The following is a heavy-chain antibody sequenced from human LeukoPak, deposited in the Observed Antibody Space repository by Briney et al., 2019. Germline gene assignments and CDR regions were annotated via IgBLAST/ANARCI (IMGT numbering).Heavy chain of an antibody. CDR2: IDRPAKSYAT. J-gene: IGHJ5*02. CDR1: GFTLSDSA. D-gene: IGHD1-26*01. Sequence: GGSLRRSCAASGFTLSDSAIHWVRQASGKGLEWVGLIDRPAKSYATAYGASVGGRFTIPRDDSKNTAYLQMDSLKTEDTALYYCTRDRGTYNWLDPWGQGTLVTVSS. CDR3: TRDRGTYNWLDP. V-gene: IGHV3-73*01.